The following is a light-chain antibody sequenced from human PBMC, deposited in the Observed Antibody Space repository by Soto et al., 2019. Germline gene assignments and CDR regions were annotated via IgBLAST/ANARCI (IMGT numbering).Light chain of an antibody. CDR1: QSISSY. CDR2: AAS. CDR3: QQSYSTPRT. V-gene: IGKV1-39*01. Sequence: DIQMTQSPSSLSASVGDRVTITCRASQSISSYLNWYQQKPGKAPKLLIHAASSLQSGVLSRFSGSGSGTDFTLTISSLQPEDFATYYCQQSYSTPRTFGQGTKLEIK. J-gene: IGKJ2*01.